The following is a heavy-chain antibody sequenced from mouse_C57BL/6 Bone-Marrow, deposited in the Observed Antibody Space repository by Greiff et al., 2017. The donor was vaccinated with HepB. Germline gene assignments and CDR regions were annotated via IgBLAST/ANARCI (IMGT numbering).Heavy chain of an antibody. CDR1: GYAFSSSW. D-gene: IGHD2-13*01. CDR2: IYPGDGDT. V-gene: IGHV1-82*01. J-gene: IGHJ4*01. CDR3: ATTYYAMDY. Sequence: QVQLQQSGPELVKPGASVKISCKASGYAFSSSWMNWVKQRPGKGLEWIGRIYPGDGDTNYNGKFKAKATLTADKSSSTAYMQLSSLTSEDSAVYFCATTYYAMDYWGQGTSVTVSS.